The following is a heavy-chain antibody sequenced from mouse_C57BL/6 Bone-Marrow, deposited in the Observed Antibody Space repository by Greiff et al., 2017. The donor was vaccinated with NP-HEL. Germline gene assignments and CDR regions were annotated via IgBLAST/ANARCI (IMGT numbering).Heavy chain of an antibody. CDR2: INYDGSST. CDR1: GFTFGDYY. Sequence: EVKLMESEGGLVQPGSSMKLSCTASGFTFGDYYMAWVRQVPEKGLEWVANINYDGSSTYYLDSLKSRFIISRDNAKNILYLQMSSLKSEDTATYYCAREGGLRRRTYAMDYWGQGTSVTVSS. D-gene: IGHD2-4*01. J-gene: IGHJ4*01. V-gene: IGHV5-16*01. CDR3: AREGGLRRRTYAMDY.